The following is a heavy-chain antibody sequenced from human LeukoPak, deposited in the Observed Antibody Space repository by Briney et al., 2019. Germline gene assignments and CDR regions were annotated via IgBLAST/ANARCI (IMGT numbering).Heavy chain of an antibody. Sequence: GGSLRLSCAASGFTFSSHWMSWVRQAPGKGLEWVANIKKDGSEKYYVDSVKGRFTISRDNAKTSLYLQMNSLRAEDTAVYYCARDLSGVTGYTYGRRIDYWGQGTLVTVSS. CDR1: GFTFSSHW. D-gene: IGHD5-18*01. CDR2: IKKDGSEK. V-gene: IGHV3-7*01. J-gene: IGHJ4*02. CDR3: ARDLSGVTGYTYGRRIDY.